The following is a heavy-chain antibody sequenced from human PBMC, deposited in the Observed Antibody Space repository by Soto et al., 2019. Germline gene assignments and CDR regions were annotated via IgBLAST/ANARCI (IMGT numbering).Heavy chain of an antibody. V-gene: IGHV4-59*01. CDR3: ARVPYYYGSGYDMDV. CDR2: IYYTGST. D-gene: IGHD3-10*01. Sequence: PSETLSLTCTVSGGSIISYYWSWIRQPPGKGLEWIGYIYYTGSTNYNPSLKSRVTISVDTSKNQFSLKLSSVTAADTAVYFCARVPYYYGSGYDMDVWGQGTTVTVS. CDR1: GGSIISYY. J-gene: IGHJ6*02.